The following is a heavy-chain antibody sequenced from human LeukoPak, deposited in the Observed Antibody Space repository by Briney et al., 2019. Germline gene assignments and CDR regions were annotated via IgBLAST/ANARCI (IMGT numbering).Heavy chain of an antibody. CDR3: AKDKWPTGDSNAFDI. J-gene: IGHJ3*02. CDR1: GFTLDDYA. D-gene: IGHD4-17*01. Sequence: GRSLRLSCAASGFTLDDYAMHWVRQAPGKDLAWVSGISWNSCSIGYADSVKGRFTISRDNAKNSLYLQMNSLRAEDTALYYCAKDKWPTGDSNAFDIWGQGTMVTVSS. V-gene: IGHV3-9*01. CDR2: ISWNSCSI.